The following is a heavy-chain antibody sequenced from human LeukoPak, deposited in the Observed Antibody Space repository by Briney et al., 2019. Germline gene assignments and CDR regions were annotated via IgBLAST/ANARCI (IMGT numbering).Heavy chain of an antibody. CDR3: ARESSPYYYDSSGYYYYFDY. CDR1: GGSISSYY. D-gene: IGHD3-22*01. Sequence: SETLSLTCTVSGGSISSYYWSWIRQPPGKGLEWIGYIYYSGSTNYNPSLKSRVTISVDTSKNQFSLKLSSVTAADTAVYYCARESSPYYYDSSGYYYYFDYWGQGTLVTVSS. CDR2: IYYSGST. V-gene: IGHV4-59*01. J-gene: IGHJ4*02.